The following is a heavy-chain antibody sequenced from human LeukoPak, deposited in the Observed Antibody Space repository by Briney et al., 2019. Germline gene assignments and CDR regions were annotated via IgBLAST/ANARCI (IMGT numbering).Heavy chain of an antibody. V-gene: IGHV3-15*01. J-gene: IGHJ4*02. CDR2: IKSKTDGGTT. CDR3: TTGIPMVRGVKVDY. CDR1: GFTFSNAW. Sequence: GGSLRLSCAASGFTFSNAWMSWVRQAPGKGLEWVGRIKSKTDGGTTDYAAPVKGRFTISRDDSKNTLYLQMNSLKTEDTAVYYCTTGIPMVRGVKVDYWGQGTLVTVSS. D-gene: IGHD3-10*01.